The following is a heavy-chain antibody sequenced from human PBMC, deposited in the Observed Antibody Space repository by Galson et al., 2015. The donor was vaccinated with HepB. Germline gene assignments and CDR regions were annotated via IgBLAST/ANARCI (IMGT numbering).Heavy chain of an antibody. CDR2: ISGSGGST. D-gene: IGHD3-3*01. V-gene: IGHV3-23*01. Sequence: SLRLSCAASGFTFSSYAMSWVRQAPGKGLEWVSAISGSGGSTYYADSVKGRFTISRDNSKNTLYLQMNSLRAEDTAVYYCASKRFSYYDFWSGYHDAFDIWGQGTMVTVSS. CDR3: ASKRFSYYDFWSGYHDAFDI. CDR1: GFTFSSYA. J-gene: IGHJ3*02.